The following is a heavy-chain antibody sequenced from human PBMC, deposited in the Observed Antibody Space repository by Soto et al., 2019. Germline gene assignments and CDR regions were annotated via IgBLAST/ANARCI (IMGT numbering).Heavy chain of an antibody. CDR2: IYYSGST. J-gene: IGHJ6*02. Sequence: SETLSLTCTVSGGSISSSSYYWGWIRQPPGKGLEWIGSIYYSGSTYYHPSLKSRVTISVDTSTNQFSLKLSSVTAADTAVYYSARGVGLYMGVLSDYHYCIVVWGPGTSLTRSS. V-gene: IGHV4-39*01. CDR1: GGSISSSSYY. D-gene: IGHD2-8*01. CDR3: ARGVGLYMGVLSDYHYCIVV.